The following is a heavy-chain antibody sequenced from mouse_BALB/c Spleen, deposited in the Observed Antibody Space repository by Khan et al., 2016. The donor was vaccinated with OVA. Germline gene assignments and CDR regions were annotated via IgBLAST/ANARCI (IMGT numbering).Heavy chain of an antibody. D-gene: IGHD4-1*01. CDR1: GYAFSNYW. CDR3: ARRWEAMDY. Sequence: VQLQQSGAELVRPGSSVKISCKASGYAFSNYWMNWVKQRPGQGLEWIGQIYPGDGDTSFNGKFRGKATLTADKSSSTAYMELSSLTSEDSAVYYCARRWEAMDYWGQGTSVTVSS. V-gene: IGHV1-80*01. J-gene: IGHJ4*01. CDR2: IYPGDGDT.